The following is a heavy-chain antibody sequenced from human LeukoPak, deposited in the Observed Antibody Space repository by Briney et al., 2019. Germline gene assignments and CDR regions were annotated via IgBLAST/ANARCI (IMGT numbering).Heavy chain of an antibody. D-gene: IGHD2-2*01. CDR1: GYTFTTYA. CDR2: INAGNGNT. V-gene: IGHV1-3*01. Sequence: AASVTVSCKASGYTFTTYAMHWVRQAPGQRLEWMGWINAGNGNTKYSQKFQGRVTITRDTSASTAYMELSSLRSEDTAVYYCAGRREYCSTTSCSATFDIWGQGTVVTVSS. J-gene: IGHJ3*02. CDR3: AGRREYCSTTSCSATFDI.